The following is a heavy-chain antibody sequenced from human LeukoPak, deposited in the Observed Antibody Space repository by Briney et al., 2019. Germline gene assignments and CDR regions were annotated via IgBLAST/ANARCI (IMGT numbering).Heavy chain of an antibody. D-gene: IGHD1-26*01. V-gene: IGHV4-59*08. CDR1: GGSISSYY. Sequence: SETLSLTCTVSGGSISSYYWSWIRQPPGKGLEWSGDIYYSGSTNCNTSLKRRVTISVDTSKNQFSLKLSSVTAPDTAVYYCARQWGSYYGIHWFDPWGQGTRVTVSS. CDR2: IYYSGST. J-gene: IGHJ5*02. CDR3: ARQWGSYYGIHWFDP.